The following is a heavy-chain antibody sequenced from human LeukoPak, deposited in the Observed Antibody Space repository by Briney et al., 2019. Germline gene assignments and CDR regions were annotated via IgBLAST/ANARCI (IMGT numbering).Heavy chain of an antibody. CDR3: SADPPGNSSLIDY. Sequence: PGGSLRLSCAASGFTFSSYAMSWVRQAPGKGLDWVSAISGSGGSTYYADSVKGRFTISTDDSENTLYLHMSSLKPEDTAVYYCSADPPGNSSLIDYWGQGTLVTVSS. CDR1: GFTFSSYA. D-gene: IGHD1/OR15-1a*01. V-gene: IGHV3-23*01. J-gene: IGHJ4*02. CDR2: ISGSGGST.